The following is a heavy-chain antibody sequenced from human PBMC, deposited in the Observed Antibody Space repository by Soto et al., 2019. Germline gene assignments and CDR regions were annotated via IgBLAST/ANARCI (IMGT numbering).Heavy chain of an antibody. CDR1: GYRFTTYW. J-gene: IGHJ2*01. V-gene: IGHV5-51*01. CDR3: ARLHGYFFSYAAPWGLDTLALLASLQNFPGESLKISCKGSGYSFTSYW. Sequence: PGESLKISCKASGYRFTTYWIAWVRQMPGKGLEWMGIIYPGDSDSRYSPSFQGQVTISADKSITTAYLQWSSLKASDTAIYYCARLHGYFFSYAAPWGLDTLALLASLQNFPGESLKISCKGSGYSFTSYW. CDR2: IYPGDSDS. D-gene: IGHD5-18*01.